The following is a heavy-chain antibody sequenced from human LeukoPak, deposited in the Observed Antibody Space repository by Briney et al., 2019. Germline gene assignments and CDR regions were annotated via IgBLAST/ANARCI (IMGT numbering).Heavy chain of an antibody. CDR3: ARWSGSVTARNYYYYMDV. CDR2: IYTSGTT. Sequence: SQTLSLTCTVSGGSVRRGNYYWTWIRQPAGSGLEWIGRIYTSGTTDYNPSLRTRVTISVDASRNQFSPNLSSVTAADTAVYYCARWSGSVTARNYYYYMDVWGEGTTVTVSS. CDR1: GGSVRRGNYY. D-gene: IGHD6-6*01. J-gene: IGHJ6*03. V-gene: IGHV4-61*02.